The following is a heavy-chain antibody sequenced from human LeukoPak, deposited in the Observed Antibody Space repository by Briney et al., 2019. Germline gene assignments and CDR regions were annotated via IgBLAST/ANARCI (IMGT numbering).Heavy chain of an antibody. CDR3: ARHYDYFDY. V-gene: IGHV4-39*01. CDR1: GGSISSSSYY. Sequence: SETLSLTCTVSGGSISSSSYYWGWIRQPPGKGLEWIGSIYYSGSTYYNPSLKSRVTISVDTSKNQFSLKLSSVTAADTAVYYCARHYDYFDYWGQGTLVTVSS. D-gene: IGHD4-17*01. CDR2: IYYSGST. J-gene: IGHJ4*02.